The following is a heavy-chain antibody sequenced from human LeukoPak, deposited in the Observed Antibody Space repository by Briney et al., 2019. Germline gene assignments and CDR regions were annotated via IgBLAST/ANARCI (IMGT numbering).Heavy chain of an antibody. CDR3: ALCDRGSYWYFDL. V-gene: IGHV3-74*01. J-gene: IGHJ2*01. Sequence: GGSLRLSCAASGNYWMHWVRQAPGKGLVWVSHINSDGSTTSYADSVKGRFTISRDNAKNTLYLQMNSLRAEDTAVYYCALCDRGSYWYFDLWGRGTLVTVSS. CDR1: GNYW. CDR2: INSDGSTT. D-gene: IGHD3-16*01.